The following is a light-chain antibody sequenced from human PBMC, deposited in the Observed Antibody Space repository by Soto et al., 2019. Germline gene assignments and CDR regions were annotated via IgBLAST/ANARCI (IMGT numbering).Light chain of an antibody. CDR1: QSVSSN. J-gene: IGKJ5*01. CDR3: QQYNNWAIT. Sequence: EIVMTQSPATLSVSPGERATLSCRASQSVSSNLAWYQHRPGQAPRLLISDASTRATGIPARFSGSGSGTEFFTTTISRHEPDVLAYYCQQYNNWAITFGQGTRLEIK. CDR2: DAS. V-gene: IGKV3-15*01.